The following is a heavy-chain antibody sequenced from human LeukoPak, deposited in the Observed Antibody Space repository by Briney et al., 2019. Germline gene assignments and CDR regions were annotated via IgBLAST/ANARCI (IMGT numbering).Heavy chain of an antibody. Sequence: GASVKVSCKASCYTFTSYGISWVRQAPGQGLDWMGWISAYNGNTNYAQKLQGRVTMTEDTSTDTAYMELSSMRSDDTAVYYCATVVAAYYYYYMDVWGKGTTVTVSS. CDR2: ISAYNGNT. CDR1: CYTFTSYG. J-gene: IGHJ6*03. CDR3: ATVVAAYYYYYMDV. V-gene: IGHV1-18*01.